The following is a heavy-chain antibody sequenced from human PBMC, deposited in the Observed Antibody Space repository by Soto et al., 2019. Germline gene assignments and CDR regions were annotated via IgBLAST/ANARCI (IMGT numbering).Heavy chain of an antibody. D-gene: IGHD2-2*01. Sequence: QVQLVQSGAEVKKPGSSVKVSCKASGGTFSSYAISWVRQAPGQGLEWMGGIIPISGTANYAQKFQGRVTITADESTSTAYMELGSLRSVDTAVYYCARSQGSSTSLEIYYYYYYGMDVWGQGTTVTVSS. J-gene: IGHJ6*02. V-gene: IGHV1-69*01. CDR1: GGTFSSYA. CDR2: IIPISGTA. CDR3: ARSQGSSTSLEIYYYYYYGMDV.